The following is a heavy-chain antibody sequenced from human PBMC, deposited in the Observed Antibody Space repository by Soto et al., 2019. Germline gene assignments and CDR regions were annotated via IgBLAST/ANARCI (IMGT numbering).Heavy chain of an antibody. V-gene: IGHV6-1*01. J-gene: IGHJ6*02. Sequence: PSEPNSLPWAISGGRVVSHSAGWNWIRQSPSRGLEWLGRTYYRSKWYNDYAVSVKSRITINPDTSKNQFSLQLNSVTPEDTAVYYCAIDLRKRGESYVRNMDVWGQGTTVTVSS. CDR2: TYYRSKWYN. CDR3: AIDLRKRGESYVRNMDV. D-gene: IGHD3-10*01. CDR1: GGRVVSHSAG.